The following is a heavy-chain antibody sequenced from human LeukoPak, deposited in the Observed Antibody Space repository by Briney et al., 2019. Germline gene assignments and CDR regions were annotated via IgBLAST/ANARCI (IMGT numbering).Heavy chain of an antibody. Sequence: GGSLRLSCAASGFTFSSYAMSWVRQAPGKGLEWVSAISGSGGSTYYADSVKGRFTISRDNSKNTLYLQMNSLRAEDTAVYYCARALTYYYDSSGYYCWGQGTLVTVSS. D-gene: IGHD3-22*01. J-gene: IGHJ4*02. CDR2: ISGSGGST. V-gene: IGHV3-23*01. CDR3: ARALTYYYDSSGYYC. CDR1: GFTFSSYA.